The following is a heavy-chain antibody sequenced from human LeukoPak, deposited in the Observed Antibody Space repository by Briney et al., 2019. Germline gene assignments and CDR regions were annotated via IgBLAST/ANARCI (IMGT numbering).Heavy chain of an antibody. CDR2: INPNSGGT. J-gene: IGHJ4*02. CDR3: ARDAGSGWPHLDY. CDR1: GYTFTGYY. Sequence: GASVKVSCKASGYTFTGYYMHWVRQAPGQRLEWMGRINPNSGGTNYAQKFQGRVTMTRDTSISTAYLELSRLRSDDTAVYYCARDAGSGWPHLDYWGQGTLVTVSS. V-gene: IGHV1-2*06. D-gene: IGHD6-19*01.